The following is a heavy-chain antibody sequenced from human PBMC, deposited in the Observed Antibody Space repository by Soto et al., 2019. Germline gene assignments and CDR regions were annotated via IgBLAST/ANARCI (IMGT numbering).Heavy chain of an antibody. Sequence: ETLSLTCAVYGGCFSGYYWSWIRQPPGKGLEWIGEINHSGSTNYNPSLKSRVTISVDTSKNQFSLKLSSVTAADTAVYYCARGRLNYYDSSGYYYFDYWGQGTLVTVSS. CDR1: GGCFSGYY. CDR3: ARGRLNYYDSSGYYYFDY. V-gene: IGHV4-34*01. J-gene: IGHJ4*02. CDR2: INHSGST. D-gene: IGHD3-22*01.